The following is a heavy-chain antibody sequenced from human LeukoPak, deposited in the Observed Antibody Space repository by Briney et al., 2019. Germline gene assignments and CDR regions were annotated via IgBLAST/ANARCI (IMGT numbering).Heavy chain of an antibody. Sequence: SETLSLTCTVSGGSISNYYWSWIRQPPGKGLECIGYIYYSGNTNYNPSLKSRVTISVDTSKNQFSLNLSSVTAADTAVYYCARTVHYSSGWSPTYYFDYWGQGTLVTVSS. D-gene: IGHD6-19*01. J-gene: IGHJ4*02. V-gene: IGHV4-59*01. CDR2: IYYSGNT. CDR3: ARTVHYSSGWSPTYYFDY. CDR1: GGSISNYY.